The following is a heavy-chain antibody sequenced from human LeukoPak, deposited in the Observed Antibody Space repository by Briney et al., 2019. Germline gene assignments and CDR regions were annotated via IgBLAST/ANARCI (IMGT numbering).Heavy chain of an antibody. V-gene: IGHV4-34*01. CDR3: SRSTGKQQLVPCSY. CDR1: VGSFSGHY. CDR2: INHSGST. J-gene: IGHJ4*02. Sequence: SETLSLTCAVYVGSFSGHYWIWIRQPPGKGLEWIGEINHSGSTNYNPSLKSRVTISVDTSKNQFSLKLSSVTAADTAVYYCSRSTGKQQLVPCSYWGQGTLVTVSS. D-gene: IGHD6-13*01.